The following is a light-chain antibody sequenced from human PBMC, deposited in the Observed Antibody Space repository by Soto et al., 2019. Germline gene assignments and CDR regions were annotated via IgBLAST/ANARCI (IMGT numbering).Light chain of an antibody. V-gene: IGLV3-27*01. CDR1: VLAKKY. Sequence: SYELTQASSVSVSPGQTARITCSGDVLAKKYARWFQQKPGQAPVLVIYKDSERPSGIPERFSGSSSGTTVTLTISGAQVEDEADYYCSSAADNNLVFGGGTKLTVL. CDR3: SSAADNNLV. CDR2: KDS. J-gene: IGLJ2*01.